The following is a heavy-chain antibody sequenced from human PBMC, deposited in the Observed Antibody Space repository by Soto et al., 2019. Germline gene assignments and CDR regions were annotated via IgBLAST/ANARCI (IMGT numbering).Heavy chain of an antibody. CDR2: ISWDGGST. Sequence: GGSMRLSWAASGCTFDDYAMHWVRHVPGKGLEWDSLISWDGGSTYYADSVKGRFTISRDNSKNSLYLQMNSLRAEDTALYYCAKDIFTGYYGMDVWGQGSTVTVFS. CDR1: GCTFDDYA. CDR3: AKDIFTGYYGMDV. J-gene: IGHJ6*02. V-gene: IGHV3-43D*04.